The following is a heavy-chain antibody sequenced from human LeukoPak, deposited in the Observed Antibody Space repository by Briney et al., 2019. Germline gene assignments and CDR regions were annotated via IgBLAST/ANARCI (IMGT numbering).Heavy chain of an antibody. CDR1: GFTFSSYG. Sequence: GGSLRLSCAASGFTFSSYGMSWVRQAPGKGLKWVSAISGSGGSTYYADSVRGRFTISRDNSKNTLYLQMNSLRAEDTAVYYCAKDKDYYDSSGYYQPRYFDYWGQGTLVTVSS. J-gene: IGHJ4*02. CDR2: ISGSGGST. D-gene: IGHD3-22*01. CDR3: AKDKDYYDSSGYYQPRYFDY. V-gene: IGHV3-23*01.